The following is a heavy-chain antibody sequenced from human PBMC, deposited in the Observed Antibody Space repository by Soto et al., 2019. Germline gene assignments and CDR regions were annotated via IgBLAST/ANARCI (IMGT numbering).Heavy chain of an antibody. D-gene: IGHD3-10*01. J-gene: IGHJ6*02. CDR1: GATVASVSYY. V-gene: IGHV4-61*01. CDR3: ASGVGLGYYYYRMGL. CDR2: IYYSGSA. Sequence: PSETPSVSCTVSGATVASVSYYWSWIRQPPGKGLEWIGYIYYSGSADYNPSLGSRVTISIDTSKNQFSLKLTSVTAADTAVYYFASGVGLGYYYYRMGLWGQGTTVTVYS.